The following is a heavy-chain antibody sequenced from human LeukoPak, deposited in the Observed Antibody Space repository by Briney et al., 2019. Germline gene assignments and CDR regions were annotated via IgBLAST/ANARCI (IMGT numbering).Heavy chain of an antibody. V-gene: IGHV1-2*02. CDR2: INPNSGGT. D-gene: IGHD3-10*01. CDR1: GYTFTGYY. Sequence: ASVKVSCMASGYTFTGYYMHWVRQAPGQGLEWMGWINPNSGGTNYAQKFQGRVTMTRDTSISTAYMELSRLRSDDTAVYYCARGGSELTLSVYYYYYYGMDVWGQGTTVTVSS. J-gene: IGHJ6*02. CDR3: ARGGSELTLSVYYYYYYGMDV.